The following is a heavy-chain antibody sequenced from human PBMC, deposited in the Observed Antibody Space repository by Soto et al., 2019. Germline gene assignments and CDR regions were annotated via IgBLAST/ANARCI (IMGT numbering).Heavy chain of an antibody. CDR3: ARAPTVTEFDY. CDR1: GASISSSDYY. Sequence: SETLSLTCTVSGASISSSDYYWGWVRQTPGKGLDWIGNIYYSGTTYYNPSLKSRVTISVDRSKNQFSLKLSSVTAADTAVYYCARAPTVTEFDYWGQGTLVTVSS. D-gene: IGHD4-17*01. CDR2: IYYSGTT. J-gene: IGHJ4*02. V-gene: IGHV4-39*07.